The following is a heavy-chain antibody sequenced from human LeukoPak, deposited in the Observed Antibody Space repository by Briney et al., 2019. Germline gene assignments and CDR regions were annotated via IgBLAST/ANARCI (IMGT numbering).Heavy chain of an antibody. D-gene: IGHD5-18*01. V-gene: IGHV4-34*01. CDR3: ARRAAFGYSYGYYFDY. Sequence: SETLSLTCAVYGGSFSGYYWSWIRQPPGKGLEWIGEINHSGSTNYNPSLKSRVTISVDTSKNQFSLKLSSVTAADTAVYYCARRAAFGYSYGYYFDYWGQGTLVTVSS. CDR1: GGSFSGYY. CDR2: INHSGST. J-gene: IGHJ4*02.